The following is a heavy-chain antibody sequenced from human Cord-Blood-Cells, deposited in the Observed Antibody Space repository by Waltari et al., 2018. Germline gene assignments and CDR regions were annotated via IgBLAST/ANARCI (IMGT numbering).Heavy chain of an antibody. CDR3: ASIHRYYYYMDV. J-gene: IGHJ6*03. CDR1: GGSISSSSYY. V-gene: IGHV4-39*01. D-gene: IGHD2-21*01. CDR2: IYYSGRP. Sequence: QLQLQESGPGLVKPSETLSLTCTVSGGSISSSSYYWGWFRQPPGKGLEWIGSIYYSGRPYYNPSLKIRVTISVDTSKNQFSLKLSSVTAADTAVYYCASIHRYYYYMDVWGKGTTVTVSS.